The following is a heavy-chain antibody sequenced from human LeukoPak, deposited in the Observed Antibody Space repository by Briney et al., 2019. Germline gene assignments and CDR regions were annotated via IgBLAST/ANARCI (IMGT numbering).Heavy chain of an antibody. CDR2: IHHSGST. Sequence: PSETLSLTCTVSGGSINSNNSYWLWVRQHPGKGLEWLGYIHHSGSTYYNPSLKSRFTMSVDTSKNQFSLKVNTVTAADTAVYYCARGTYSTTGLGVVYLDYWGQGTLVTVSS. D-gene: IGHD6-13*01. V-gene: IGHV4-31*03. J-gene: IGHJ4*02. CDR3: ARGTYSTTGLGVVYLDY. CDR1: GGSINSNNSY.